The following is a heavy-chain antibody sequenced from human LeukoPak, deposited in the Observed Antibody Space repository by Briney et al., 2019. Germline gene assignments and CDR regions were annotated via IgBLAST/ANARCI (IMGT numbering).Heavy chain of an antibody. J-gene: IGHJ3*02. Sequence: GGSLRLSCVVSGISLSNYAMTWVRQAPGKGLEWVSYISERGGSTTYADSVKGRFTISRDNSRTLYLQMNCLRPDDTAMYYCAKLSTGQPFDIWGQGTLVTVSS. CDR3: AKLSTGQPFDI. D-gene: IGHD2-2*01. CDR1: GISLSNYA. V-gene: IGHV3-23*01. CDR2: ISERGGST.